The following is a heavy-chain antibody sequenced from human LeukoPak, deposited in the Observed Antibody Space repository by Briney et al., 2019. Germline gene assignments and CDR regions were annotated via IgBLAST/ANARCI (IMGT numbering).Heavy chain of an antibody. V-gene: IGHV3-23*01. CDR3: AKDSGYSWEEYYYYGMDV. CDR1: GFTFSSYA. Sequence: GGSLRLSCAASGFTFSSYAMSWVRQAPGKGLEWVSAISGSGGSTYYADSVKGRFTISRDNSKNTLYLQMNSLRAEDTAAYYCAKDSGYSWEEYYYYGMDVWGQGTTVTVSS. CDR2: ISGSGGST. J-gene: IGHJ6*02. D-gene: IGHD6-13*01.